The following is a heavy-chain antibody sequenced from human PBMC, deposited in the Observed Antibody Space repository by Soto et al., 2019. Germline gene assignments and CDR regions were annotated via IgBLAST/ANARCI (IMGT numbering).Heavy chain of an antibody. J-gene: IGHJ5*02. D-gene: IGHD6-19*01. CDR2: IYAGDSDT. CDR3: ARTPFPRRTTVAHMGAMRFDP. Sequence: EVQLVQSGPEVKKPGESLKISCKGSGYSFNTYLIGWVRQMPGKGLEWMGIIYAGDSDTRYSPSFQGQVTISVDKSISTAYLQWSSLKASDTAMSYCARTPFPRRTTVAHMGAMRFDPWGQGNPVTVSS. CDR1: GYSFNTYL. V-gene: IGHV5-51*03.